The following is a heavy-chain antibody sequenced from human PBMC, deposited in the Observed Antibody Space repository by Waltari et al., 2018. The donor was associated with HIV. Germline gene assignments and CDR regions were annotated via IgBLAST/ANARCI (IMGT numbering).Heavy chain of an antibody. V-gene: IGHV5-51*01. D-gene: IGHD2-2*01. Sequence: EVQLVQTGAEVKKPGESLNISCMGSEYTFTRYRNGWVSQMPGKGLEWMGIIYPGDSDTTYSPSFQGQVTISADKSISTAYLQWSSLKASDTAMYYCARQDIVVVPDAFDIWGQGTMVTVSS. CDR2: IYPGDSDT. CDR3: ARQDIVVVPDAFDI. CDR1: EYTFTRYR. J-gene: IGHJ3*02.